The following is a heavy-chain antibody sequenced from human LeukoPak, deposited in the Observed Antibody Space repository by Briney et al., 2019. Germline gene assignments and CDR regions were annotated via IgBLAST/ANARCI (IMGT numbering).Heavy chain of an antibody. D-gene: IGHD5-12*01. CDR2: IYYSGST. J-gene: IGHJ4*02. V-gene: IGHV4-59*12. CDR3: ARGPKERGYSGYDPLDY. Sequence: SETLSLTCTVSGGSISSYYWSWIRQPPGKGLEWIGYIYYSGSTNYNPSLKSRVTISVDTSKNQFSLKLSSVTAADTAVCYCARGPKERGYSGYDPLDYWGQGTLVTVSS. CDR1: GGSISSYY.